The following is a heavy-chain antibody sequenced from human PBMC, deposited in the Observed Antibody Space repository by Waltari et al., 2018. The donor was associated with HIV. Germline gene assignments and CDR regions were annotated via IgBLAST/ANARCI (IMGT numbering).Heavy chain of an antibody. CDR2: ISVSGQTT. D-gene: IGHD5-12*01. V-gene: IGHV3-23*01. J-gene: IGHJ4*02. CDR1: GFCFSYYA. Sequence: VQLLESGGGLVPPGGSLRLSCAASGFCFSYYALGWVRQDPGNGLQCVSTISVSGQTTYYAESVEGRFTISRDDSQNTLYLQMHSVRGEDTAVYFCAKGVSVATRTGFDSWGQGTMVIVSS. CDR3: AKGVSVATRTGFDS.